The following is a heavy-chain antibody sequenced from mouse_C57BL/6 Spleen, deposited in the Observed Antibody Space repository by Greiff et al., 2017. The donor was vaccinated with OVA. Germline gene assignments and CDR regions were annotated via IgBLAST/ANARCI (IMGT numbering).Heavy chain of an antibody. D-gene: IGHD1-1*01. CDR3: ARTTVVARDWYFDV. CDR1: GFTFSDYG. CDR2: ISSGSSTI. J-gene: IGHJ1*03. Sequence: DVKLVESGGGLVKPGGSLKLSCAASGFTFSDYGMHWVRQAPEKGLEWVAYISSGSSTIYYADTVKGRFTISRDNAKNTLFLQMTSLRSEDTAMYYCARTTVVARDWYFDVWGTGTTVTVSS. V-gene: IGHV5-17*01.